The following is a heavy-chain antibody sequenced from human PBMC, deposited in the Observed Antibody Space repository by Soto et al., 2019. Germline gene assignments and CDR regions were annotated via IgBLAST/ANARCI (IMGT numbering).Heavy chain of an antibody. CDR3: AKDSIPYSSSYDLDH. Sequence: EVQLLESGGGLVQPGGSLRLSCVASGFSFSGYAMSWVRQAPGKGLVWVSSMTATGVSTYYADSVRGRFTISRDNSKNTLYLQISSLRAEDTARYYCAKDSIPYSSSYDLDHWGRGALVTVSS. CDR2: MTATGVST. CDR1: GFSFSGYA. J-gene: IGHJ4*02. D-gene: IGHD6-6*01. V-gene: IGHV3-23*01.